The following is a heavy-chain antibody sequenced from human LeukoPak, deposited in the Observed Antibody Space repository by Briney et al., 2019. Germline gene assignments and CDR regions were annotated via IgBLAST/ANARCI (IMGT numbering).Heavy chain of an antibody. CDR2: ISGSGGST. Sequence: GGSLRLSSAASGFTFSSYAMSWVRQAPGKGLEWVSAISGSGGSTYYADSVKGRFTISRDNSKNTLYLQMNSLRAEDTAVYYCAKEALRYFDWLNYMDVWGKGTTVTVSS. CDR3: AKEALRYFDWLNYMDV. V-gene: IGHV3-23*01. CDR1: GFTFSSYA. D-gene: IGHD3-9*01. J-gene: IGHJ6*03.